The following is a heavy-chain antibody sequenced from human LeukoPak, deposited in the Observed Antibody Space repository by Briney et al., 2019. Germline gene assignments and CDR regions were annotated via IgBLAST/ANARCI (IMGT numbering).Heavy chain of an antibody. Sequence: SETLSLTCTVSGGSISSYYWSWIRQPPGKGLEWIGYIYYSGSTNYNPSLKSRVTISVDTSKNQFSLKLSSVTAADTAVYYCARVGRDCSGGSCSGSTYYYYYMDVWGKGTTVTISS. CDR1: GGSISSYY. J-gene: IGHJ6*03. D-gene: IGHD2-15*01. CDR3: ARVGRDCSGGSCSGSTYYYYYMDV. V-gene: IGHV4-59*01. CDR2: IYYSGST.